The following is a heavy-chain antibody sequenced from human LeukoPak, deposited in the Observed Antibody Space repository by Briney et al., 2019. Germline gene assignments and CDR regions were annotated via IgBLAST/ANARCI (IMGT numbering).Heavy chain of an antibody. CDR1: GFTFSSYW. CDR2: IKKDESQK. D-gene: IGHD1-26*01. CDR3: TRARYRIVGSTTKRVYFTMDV. J-gene: IGHJ6*02. Sequence: GGSLRLSCAASGFTFSSYWMTWVRQAPGKGLEWVANIKKDESQKYYVDSVKGRFTVSRDNANSSLFLQMNSLRAEDTAVYYCTRARYRIVGSTTKRVYFTMDVWGQGTTVTVSS. V-gene: IGHV3-7*01.